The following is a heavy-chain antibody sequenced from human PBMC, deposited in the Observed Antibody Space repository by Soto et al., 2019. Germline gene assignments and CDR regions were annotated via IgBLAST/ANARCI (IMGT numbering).Heavy chain of an antibody. J-gene: IGHJ4*02. CDR2: ISSSSSYI. D-gene: IGHD1-20*01. V-gene: IGHV3-21*01. Sequence: EVQLVESGGGLVKPGGSLRLSCAASGFTFSSYSMNWVRQAPGKGLEWVSSISSSSSYIYYADSVKGRFTISRDNAKNSLYLQMNSLRAEDTAVYYCAREEITGTQPFDYWGQGTLVTVSS. CDR1: GFTFSSYS. CDR3: AREEITGTQPFDY.